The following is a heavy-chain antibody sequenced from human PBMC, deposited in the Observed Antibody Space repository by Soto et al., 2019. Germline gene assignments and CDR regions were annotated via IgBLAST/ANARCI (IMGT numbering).Heavy chain of an antibody. V-gene: IGHV3-30*18. CDR1: GFTFSSYG. CDR2: ISYDGSNK. D-gene: IGHD6-13*01. CDR3: AKDSQQLVGLFDY. J-gene: IGHJ4*02. Sequence: QVQLVESGGGVVQPGRSLRLSCAASGFTFSSYGMHWVRQAPGKGLEWVAVISYDGSNKYYADSVKGRFTISRDNSKNTLYLQMNSLRAEDTAVYYCAKDSQQLVGLFDYWGQGTLVTVSS.